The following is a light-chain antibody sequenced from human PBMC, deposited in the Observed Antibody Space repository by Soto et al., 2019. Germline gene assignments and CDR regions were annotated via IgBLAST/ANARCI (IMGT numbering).Light chain of an antibody. CDR3: AAWDGSLNGWV. CDR2: SNV. V-gene: IGLV1-44*01. J-gene: IGLJ3*02. Sequence: QSVLTQAPSASGTPGQRVTISCSGSSSNIGSNTVSWYQQVPGTAPKVLIYSNVQRPSGVPDRVSGSKSGTSASLAIGGLQSEDEADYYCAAWDGSLNGWVFGGGTKVTVL. CDR1: SSNIGSNT.